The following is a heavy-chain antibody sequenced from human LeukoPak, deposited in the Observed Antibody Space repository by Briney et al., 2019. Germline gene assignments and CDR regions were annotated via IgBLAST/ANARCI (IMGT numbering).Heavy chain of an antibody. CDR1: EFTFSTYS. J-gene: IGHJ4*02. Sequence: GGSLRLSCAASEFTFSTYSMNWVRQAPGKGLEWVSSISSGSTYIYYADSVKGRFTISRDNSKNTLYLQMNSLRAEDTAVYYCARDFGSWLEWGQGTLVTVSS. V-gene: IGHV3-21*04. CDR2: ISSGSTYI. D-gene: IGHD6-13*01. CDR3: ARDFGSWLE.